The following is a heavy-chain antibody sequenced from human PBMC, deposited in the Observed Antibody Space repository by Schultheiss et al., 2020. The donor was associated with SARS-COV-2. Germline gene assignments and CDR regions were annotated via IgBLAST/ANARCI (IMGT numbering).Heavy chain of an antibody. Sequence: GGSLRLSCAASGFTFSNYAMSWVRQAPGKGLEWVSYISSSSSYTNYADSVKGRFTISRDNAKNSLYLQMNSLRAEDTAVYYCARVSGDFWSGYYPENWFDPWGQGTLVTVSS. J-gene: IGHJ5*02. CDR2: ISSSSSYT. V-gene: IGHV3-11*05. CDR1: GFTFSNYA. D-gene: IGHD3-3*01. CDR3: ARVSGDFWSGYYPENWFDP.